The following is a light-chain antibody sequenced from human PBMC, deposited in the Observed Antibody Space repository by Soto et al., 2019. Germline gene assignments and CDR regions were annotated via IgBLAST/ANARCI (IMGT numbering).Light chain of an antibody. CDR1: SSDVGGYNY. Sequence: QSVLTQPPSASGSPEQSVTISCTGTSSDVGGYNYVSWYQQHPGKAPKLMIYEVSKRPSGVPDRFSGSKSGNTASLTVSGLQAEDEADYYCSSYAGSNILYVFGTGTKLTVL. CDR3: SSYAGSNILYV. V-gene: IGLV2-8*01. CDR2: EVS. J-gene: IGLJ1*01.